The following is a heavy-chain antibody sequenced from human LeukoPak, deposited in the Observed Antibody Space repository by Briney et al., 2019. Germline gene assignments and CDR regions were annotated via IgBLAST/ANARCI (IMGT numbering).Heavy chain of an antibody. CDR1: GYTFTSYA. V-gene: IGHV7-4-1*02. CDR3: ARDRRLERRLAQKNWFDP. CDR2: INTNTGNP. J-gene: IGHJ5*02. D-gene: IGHD1-1*01. Sequence: GASVKVSCKASGYTFTSYAMNWVRQAPGQGLEWMGWINTNTGNPTYAQGFTGRFVFSLDTSVSTAYLQISSLKAEDTAVYYCARDRRLERRLAQKNWFDPWGQGTLVTVSS.